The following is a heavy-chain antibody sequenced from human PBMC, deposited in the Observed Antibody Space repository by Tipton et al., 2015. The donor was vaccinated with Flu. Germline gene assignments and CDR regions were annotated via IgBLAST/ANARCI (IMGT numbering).Heavy chain of an antibody. V-gene: IGHV4-4*07. CDR1: GGSMSSFY. J-gene: IGHJ5*02. D-gene: IGHD3-10*01. CDR2: MYAGGNT. CDR3: VRGGGSSSGRWFDP. Sequence: TLSLTCTVSGGSMSSFYWSWIRKPAGKGLEWMGRMYAGGNTKYNPSLKSRVTISVDTSKNQFSLKLTYVTAADTAVYYCVRGGGSSSGRWFDPWGPGTPVAVSS.